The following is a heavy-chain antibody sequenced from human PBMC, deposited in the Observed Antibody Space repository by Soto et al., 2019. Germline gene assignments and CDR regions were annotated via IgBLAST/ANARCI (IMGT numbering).Heavy chain of an antibody. D-gene: IGHD3-10*01. V-gene: IGHV4-59*08. Sequence: QVQLQESGPGLVKPSETLSLTCTVSGGSITNYYCSWFRQPPGKGLEWIGYIQYNGYSAYNLSLQRRATMSRDTSKTQFSLMLESVTATDTAVYYCARHGFGSLHGLVDVWGQGTTVIVSS. J-gene: IGHJ6*02. CDR2: IQYNGYS. CDR1: GGSITNYY. CDR3: ARHGFGSLHGLVDV.